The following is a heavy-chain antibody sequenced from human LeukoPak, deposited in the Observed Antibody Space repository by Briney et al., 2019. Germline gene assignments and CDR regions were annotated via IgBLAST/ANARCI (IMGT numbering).Heavy chain of an antibody. CDR2: ISSSSSYI. Sequence: GGSLRLSCAASGFTFSTYGMSWVRQAPGKGLEWVSSISSSSSYIYYADSVKGRFTISRDNAKNSLYLQMNSLRAEDTAVYYCARDDTWAARQFDYWGQGTLVTVSS. D-gene: IGHD6-6*01. J-gene: IGHJ4*02. CDR3: ARDDTWAARQFDY. CDR1: GFTFSTYG. V-gene: IGHV3-21*01.